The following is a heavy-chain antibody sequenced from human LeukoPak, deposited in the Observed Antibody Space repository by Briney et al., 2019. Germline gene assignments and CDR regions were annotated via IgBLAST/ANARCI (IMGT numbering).Heavy chain of an antibody. CDR2: IYYSETA. CDR1: GDSIRSYY. D-gene: IGHD3-3*01. V-gene: IGHV4-59*12. CDR3: ARGLNDSWTGENY. J-gene: IGHJ4*02. Sequence: SETLSLTCTVSGDSIRSYYWSWIRQPPGKGLEWIGYIYYSETANYNPSLKSRVTISLDTSKSQFSLKVRYVTAADTAVYYCARGLNDSWTGENYWGQGTLVTVSS.